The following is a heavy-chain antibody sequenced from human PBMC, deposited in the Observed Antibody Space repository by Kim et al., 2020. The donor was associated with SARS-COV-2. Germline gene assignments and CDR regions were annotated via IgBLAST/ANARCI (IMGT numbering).Heavy chain of an antibody. V-gene: IGHV3-23*01. Sequence: GGSLRLSCAASGFTFSSYAMSWVRQAPGKGLEWVSAISGSGGSTYYADSVKGRFTISRDNSKNTLYLQMNSLRAEDTAVYYCAKGVVFYGGNSDFDYWGQGTLVPVSS. D-gene: IGHD4-17*01. J-gene: IGHJ4*02. CDR1: GFTFSSYA. CDR3: AKGVVFYGGNSDFDY. CDR2: ISGSGGST.